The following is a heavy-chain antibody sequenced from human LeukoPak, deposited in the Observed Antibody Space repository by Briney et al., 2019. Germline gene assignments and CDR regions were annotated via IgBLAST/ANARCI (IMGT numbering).Heavy chain of an antibody. CDR2: ISSSGSTI. V-gene: IGHV3-48*03. J-gene: IGHJ6*04. Sequence: GGSLRLSCAASGFTFSSYEMNWVRQAPGKGLEWVSYISSSGSTIYYADSVNGRFTISRDNAKNSLYLQMNSLRAEDTAVYYCAELGITMIGGVWGKGTTVTISS. CDR1: GFTFSSYE. CDR3: AELGITMIGGV. D-gene: IGHD3-10*02.